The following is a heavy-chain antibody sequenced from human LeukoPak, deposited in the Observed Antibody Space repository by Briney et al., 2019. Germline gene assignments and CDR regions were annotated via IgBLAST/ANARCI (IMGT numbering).Heavy chain of an antibody. CDR2: IIPIFGTA. J-gene: IGHJ4*02. CDR3: ASDYGSGSYYNNY. V-gene: IGHV1-69*01. Sequence: SVKVSCKASGGTFSSYAISWVRQAPGQGLEWMGGIIPIFGTANYAQKFQGRVTITADESTSTAYMELSSLRSEDTAVYYCASDYGSGSYYNNYWGQGTLVTVSS. CDR1: GGTFSSYA. D-gene: IGHD3-10*01.